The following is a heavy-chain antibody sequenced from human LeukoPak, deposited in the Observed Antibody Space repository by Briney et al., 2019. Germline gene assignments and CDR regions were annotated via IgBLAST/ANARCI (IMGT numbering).Heavy chain of an antibody. CDR3: ARDYGGSSPFDS. J-gene: IGHJ4*02. Sequence: PGGSLRLSCAASGFTFSSYEMRWVRQAPGEGLGWISYISSSDSTIYYADSVKGRFTISIDNAKNSLYLQMNSLRAEDTAVYYCARDYGGSSPFDSWGQGTLVTVSS. CDR2: ISSSDSTI. V-gene: IGHV3-48*03. CDR1: GFTFSSYE. D-gene: IGHD4-23*01.